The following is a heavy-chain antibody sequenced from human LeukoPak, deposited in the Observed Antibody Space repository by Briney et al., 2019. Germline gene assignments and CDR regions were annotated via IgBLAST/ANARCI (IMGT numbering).Heavy chain of an antibody. CDR1: GFTFSNAW. V-gene: IGHV3-15*01. J-gene: IGHJ6*02. CDR3: TKDEFCYYDSRWGMDV. Sequence: GGSLGLSCAASGFTFSNAWMSWVRQAPGKGLEWVGRIKSKTDGGTTDYAAPVKGRFTISRDDSKNTLYLQMNSLKTEDTAVYYCTKDEFCYYDSRWGMDVWGQGTTVTVSS. D-gene: IGHD3-22*01. CDR2: IKSKTDGGTT.